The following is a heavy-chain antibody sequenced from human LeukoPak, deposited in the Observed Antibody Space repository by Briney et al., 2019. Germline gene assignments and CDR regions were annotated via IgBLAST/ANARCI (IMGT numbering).Heavy chain of an antibody. Sequence: PGGSLRLSCAASGFIFSSYSMNWVRQAPGKGLECVSAIRGSGGSTYYTNSVKGRFTISRDNSKNTLFLQMNSLRVEDTAVYYCAASKGGYPASVDYWGQGTLVTVSS. D-gene: IGHD3-16*01. V-gene: IGHV3-23*01. CDR2: IRGSGGST. CDR3: AASKGGYPASVDY. CDR1: GFIFSSYS. J-gene: IGHJ4*02.